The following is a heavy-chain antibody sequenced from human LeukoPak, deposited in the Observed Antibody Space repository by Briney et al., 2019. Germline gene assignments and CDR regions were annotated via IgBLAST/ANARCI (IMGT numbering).Heavy chain of an antibody. CDR2: ISGSGGST. V-gene: IGHV3-23*01. CDR1: GFTFCSYA. Sequence: GGSLRLSCAASGFTFCSYAMSWVRQALEEGLEWVSAISGSGGSTYYADPVKGRFTISRDNSKNTLYLQMNSLRAEDTAVYYCAKDVRLVRGVNYGSIIDYFDYWGQGTLVTVSS. J-gene: IGHJ4*02. D-gene: IGHD3-10*01. CDR3: AKDVRLVRGVNYGSIIDYFDY.